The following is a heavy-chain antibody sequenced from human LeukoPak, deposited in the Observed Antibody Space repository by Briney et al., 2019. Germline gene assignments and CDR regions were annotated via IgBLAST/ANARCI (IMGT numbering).Heavy chain of an antibody. J-gene: IGHJ3*02. Sequence: SVKVSCKASGGTFSSYAISWVRQAPGQGLEWMGGIIPIFGTANYAQKFQGRVTITADESTSTAYMELSSLRSEDTAVYYCARVRFGSIQLDAFDIWGQGTMVTVSS. CDR2: IIPIFGTA. CDR3: ARVRFGSIQLDAFDI. D-gene: IGHD2-2*01. V-gene: IGHV1-69*13. CDR1: GGTFSSYA.